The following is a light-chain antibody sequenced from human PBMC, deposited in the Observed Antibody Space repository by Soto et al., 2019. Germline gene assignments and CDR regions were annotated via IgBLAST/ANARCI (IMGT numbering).Light chain of an antibody. CDR1: QSISNS. J-gene: IGKJ1*01. Sequence: DIQMTQSPSTLSASVGDRVTITCRATQSISNSLAWYQQKPGKAPNLLIYKATSLETGVPSRFSGSGSGTEFTLTITSLQPDDFATYYCQQYASFWTFGQGTKVEIK. V-gene: IGKV1-5*03. CDR2: KAT. CDR3: QQYASFWT.